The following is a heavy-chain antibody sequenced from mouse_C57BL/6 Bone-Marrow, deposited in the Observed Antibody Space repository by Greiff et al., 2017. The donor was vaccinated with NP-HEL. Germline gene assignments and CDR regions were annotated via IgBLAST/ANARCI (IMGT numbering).Heavy chain of an antibody. CDR2: IDPENGDT. Sequence: EVQLQQSGAEPVRPGASVKLSCTASGFNIKDDYMHWVKQRPEQGLEWIGWIDPENGDTEYASKFQGKATITADTSSNTAYLQLSSLTSEDAAVYYCTDYGPPMDYWGQGTSVTVSS. CDR1: GFNIKDDY. D-gene: IGHD1-1*01. J-gene: IGHJ4*01. V-gene: IGHV14-4*01. CDR3: TDYGPPMDY.